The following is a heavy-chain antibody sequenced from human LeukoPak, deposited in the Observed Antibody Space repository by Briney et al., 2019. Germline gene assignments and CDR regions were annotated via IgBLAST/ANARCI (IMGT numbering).Heavy chain of an antibody. J-gene: IGHJ5*02. CDR2: ISSSGSTI. CDR1: GFTFSDYY. V-gene: IGHV3-11*01. CDR3: ARDPDSAYWFDP. Sequence: GGSLRLSCAASGFTFSDYYMSWIRQAPGKGLEWVSYISSSGSTIYYADSVKGRFTISRDNAKDPLYLQMNSLRAEDTAVYYCARDPDSAYWFDPWGQGTLVTVSS.